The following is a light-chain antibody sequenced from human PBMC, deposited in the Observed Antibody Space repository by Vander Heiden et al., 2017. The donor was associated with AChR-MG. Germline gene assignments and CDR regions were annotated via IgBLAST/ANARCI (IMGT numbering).Light chain of an antibody. CDR2: DVS. CDR1: SSDFGGFNY. J-gene: IGLJ1*01. CDR3: CSYVRSPNYV. Sequence: QSALTQPRSVSGSPGQSVTISCTGTSSDFGGFNYVSWYQQHPGKAPKLIIYDVSERPSGVPDRFSGSKSANTASLTISGLQTEDEADYYCCSYVRSPNYVFGPGTRVTVL. V-gene: IGLV2-11*01.